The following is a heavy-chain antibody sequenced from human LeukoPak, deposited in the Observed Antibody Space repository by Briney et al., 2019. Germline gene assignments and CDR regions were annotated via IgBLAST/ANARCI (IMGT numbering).Heavy chain of an antibody. Sequence: PGGSLRLSCAASGFSSTNYWMSWVRQAPGKGLEWVANIKQDGSVKYYVDSVKGRFTISRDNAKSSVYLQINSLRVEDTAVYYCARIGYSSSCFDYWGQGTLVTVSS. J-gene: IGHJ4*02. D-gene: IGHD6-13*01. V-gene: IGHV3-7*03. CDR3: ARIGYSSSCFDY. CDR1: GFSSTNYW. CDR2: IKQDGSVK.